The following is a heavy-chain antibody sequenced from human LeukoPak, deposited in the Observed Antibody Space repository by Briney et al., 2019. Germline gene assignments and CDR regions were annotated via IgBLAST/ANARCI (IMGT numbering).Heavy chain of an antibody. V-gene: IGHV3-7*01. CDR3: ARSPTDFWSGYFDY. D-gene: IGHD3-3*01. CDR1: GFTFSSYW. J-gene: IGHJ4*02. Sequence: GGSLRLSCAASGFTFSSYWMTWVRQAPGKGLEWVANINQDGSQKYYVDSVKGRFTISRDYAKNSLNLQMNSLRAEDTAVCYCARSPTDFWSGYFDYWGQGTLVTVSS. CDR2: INQDGSQK.